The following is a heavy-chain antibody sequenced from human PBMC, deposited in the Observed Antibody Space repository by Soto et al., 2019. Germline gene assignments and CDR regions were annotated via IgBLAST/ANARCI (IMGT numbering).Heavy chain of an antibody. D-gene: IGHD3-22*01. Sequence: ESGGGLVQPGGSLRLSCAASGFTFSSYSMNWVRQAPGKGLEWVSYISSSSSTIYYADSVKGRFTISRDNAKNSLYLQMNSLRDEDTAVYYCARPLYYYDSSGYAPFDYWGQGTLVTVSS. CDR1: GFTFSSYS. V-gene: IGHV3-48*02. CDR3: ARPLYYYDSSGYAPFDY. J-gene: IGHJ4*02. CDR2: ISSSSSTI.